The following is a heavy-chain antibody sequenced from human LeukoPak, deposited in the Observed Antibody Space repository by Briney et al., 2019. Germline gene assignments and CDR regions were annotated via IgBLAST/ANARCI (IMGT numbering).Heavy chain of an antibody. CDR3: ARDGRGLWFGELYDWFDP. J-gene: IGHJ5*02. D-gene: IGHD3-10*01. Sequence: GASVKVSCKASGYTFTGYYMHWVRQAPGQGLGWMGWINPNSGGTNYAQKFQGRVTMTRDTSISTAYMELSRLRSDDTAVYYCARDGRGLWFGELYDWFDPWGQGTLVTVSS. V-gene: IGHV1-2*02. CDR1: GYTFTGYY. CDR2: INPNSGGT.